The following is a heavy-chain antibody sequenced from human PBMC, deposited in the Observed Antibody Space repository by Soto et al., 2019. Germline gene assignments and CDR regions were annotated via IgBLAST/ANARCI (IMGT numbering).Heavy chain of an antibody. Sequence: SETLSLTCAVSGASVRSYHWSWIRQAAGKGLEWIGRVQMSGTTNYNPSLKTRVTMSLDTSRNEVSLTMTSVTAADTAVYFCAKDRSTMRWSDPWGQGILVTVS. CDR2: VQMSGTT. V-gene: IGHV4-4*07. J-gene: IGHJ5*02. CDR3: AKDRSTMRWSDP. CDR1: GASVRSYH. D-gene: IGHD1-1*01.